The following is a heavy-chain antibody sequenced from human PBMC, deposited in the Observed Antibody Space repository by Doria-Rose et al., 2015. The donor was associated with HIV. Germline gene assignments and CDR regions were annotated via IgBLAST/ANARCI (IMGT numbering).Heavy chain of an antibody. Sequence: VQLQESGGGLVRPGGSLRLSCATSGFTFSSHRINWVRQAPGNGLEWVFSLSSTSAYINYADSVRGRFTISRDNARNSLYLQMDSLRAEDTAIYYCATGVTLDYWGQGTLVTVSS. CDR1: GFTFSSHR. J-gene: IGHJ4*02. CDR3: ATGVTLDY. V-gene: IGHV3-21*01. D-gene: IGHD3-10*01. CDR2: LSSTSAYI.